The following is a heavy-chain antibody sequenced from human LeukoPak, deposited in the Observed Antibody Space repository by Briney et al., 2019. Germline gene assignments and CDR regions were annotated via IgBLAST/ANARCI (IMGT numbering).Heavy chain of an antibody. CDR3: ARGRQLVRWAYLYYFDY. Sequence: PGGSLRLSCAASGFTFSNYWMSWVRQAPGKGLEWVANIKEDGSDKYYVDSVKGRFIISRDNVKNSLYLQMNSLRVEDTAVYYCARGRQLVRWAYLYYFDYWGQGTLVTVSS. D-gene: IGHD6-13*01. V-gene: IGHV3-7*01. CDR2: IKEDGSDK. J-gene: IGHJ4*02. CDR1: GFTFSNYW.